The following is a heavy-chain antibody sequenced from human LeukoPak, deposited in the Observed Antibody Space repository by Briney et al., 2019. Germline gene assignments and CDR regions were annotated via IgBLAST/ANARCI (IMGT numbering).Heavy chain of an antibody. V-gene: IGHV4-59*01. D-gene: IGHD2-15*01. Sequence: SETLSLTCTVSRGSISSYYWSWIRQPPGKGLEWIGYIYYTGSTNYNPSLKSRVTISIDTSKNQFSLKLRSVTAADTSVYDCASDSCSGSSCYPNWFYPCGEGTLGTASS. J-gene: IGHJ5*02. CDR2: IYYTGST. CDR3: ASDSCSGSSCYPNWFYP. CDR1: RGSISSYY.